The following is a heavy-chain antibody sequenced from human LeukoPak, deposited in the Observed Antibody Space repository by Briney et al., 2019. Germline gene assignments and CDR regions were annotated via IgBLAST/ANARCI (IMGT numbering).Heavy chain of an antibody. D-gene: IGHD3-3*01. V-gene: IGHV4-59*08. Sequence: PSETLSLTCTVSGGSISSYYWSWIRQPPGKGLEWIGYIYYSGSTNYNPSLKSRVTISVDTSKNQFSLKLSPVTAADTAVYYCAGNYDFWSGYYKLDYWGQGTLVTVSS. CDR2: IYYSGST. J-gene: IGHJ4*02. CDR1: GGSISSYY. CDR3: AGNYDFWSGYYKLDY.